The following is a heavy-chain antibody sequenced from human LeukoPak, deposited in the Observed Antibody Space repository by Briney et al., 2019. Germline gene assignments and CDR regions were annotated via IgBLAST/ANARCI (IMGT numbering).Heavy chain of an antibody. V-gene: IGHV4-39*07. Sequence: SETLSLTCTVSGGSISSSSYYWGWIRQPPGKGLEWIGSIYYSGSTYYNPSLKSRATISVDTSKNQFSLKLSSVTAADTVVYYCARVVLGEPDYFDYWGQGTLVTVSS. CDR1: GGSISSSSYY. CDR2: IYYSGST. J-gene: IGHJ4*02. CDR3: ARVVLGEPDYFDY. D-gene: IGHD3-10*01.